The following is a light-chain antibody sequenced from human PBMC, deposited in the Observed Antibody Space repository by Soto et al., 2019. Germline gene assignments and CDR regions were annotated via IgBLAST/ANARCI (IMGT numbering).Light chain of an antibody. CDR2: GAS. J-gene: IGKJ5*01. Sequence: ESVLTQSPGSLSLSPGERATLSCRASQSVSSNYLAWYQHKPGQAPRLLIYGASSRATGIPDRFSGSGSGTDFTLTISRLEPEDVAVYYCQHYGSSLSITIGQVTRLEI. CDR1: QSVSSNY. V-gene: IGKV3-20*01. CDR3: QHYGSSLSIT.